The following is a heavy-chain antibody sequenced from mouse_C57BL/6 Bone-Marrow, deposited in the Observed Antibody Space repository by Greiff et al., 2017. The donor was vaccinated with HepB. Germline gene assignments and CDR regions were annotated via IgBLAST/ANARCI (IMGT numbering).Heavy chain of an antibody. Sequence: EVQLQQSGPVLVKPGASVKMSCKASGYTFTDYYMNWVKQSHGKSLEWIGVINPYNGGTSYNQKFKGKATLTVDKSSSTAYMELNSLTSEDSAVYYCAREGDGYFDVWGTGTTVTVSS. V-gene: IGHV1-19*01. CDR2: INPYNGGT. CDR3: AREGDGYFDV. CDR1: GYTFTDYY. J-gene: IGHJ1*03. D-gene: IGHD2-13*01.